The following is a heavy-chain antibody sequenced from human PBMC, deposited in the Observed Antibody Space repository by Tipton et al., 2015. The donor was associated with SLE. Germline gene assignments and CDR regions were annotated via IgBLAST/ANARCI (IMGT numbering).Heavy chain of an antibody. J-gene: IGHJ4*02. CDR2: IYSGGST. CDR3: ARFDGDWGENLYFDY. CDR1: GFTVSSNY. Sequence: VQLVQSGGGSVQPGGSLRLSCAASGFTVSSNYMSWVRQAPGKGLEWVSVIYSGGSTYYADSVKGRFTISRDNSKNTLYLQMNSLRAEDTAVYYCARFDGDWGENLYFDYWGQGTLVSVSS. V-gene: IGHV3-53*01. D-gene: IGHD7-27*01.